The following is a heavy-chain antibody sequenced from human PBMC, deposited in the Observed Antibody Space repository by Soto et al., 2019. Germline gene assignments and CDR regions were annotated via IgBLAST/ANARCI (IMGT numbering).Heavy chain of an antibody. CDR2: IWYDGSNK. Sequence: GGSLRLSCAASGFTFSSYGMHWVRQAPGKGLEWVAVIWYDGSNKYYADSVKGRFTISRDNSKNTLYLQMNSLRAEDTAVYYCARFKTPLWFGDAPFDYWGQGTLVTVSS. CDR1: GFTFSSYG. V-gene: IGHV3-33*01. CDR3: ARFKTPLWFGDAPFDY. D-gene: IGHD3-10*01. J-gene: IGHJ4*02.